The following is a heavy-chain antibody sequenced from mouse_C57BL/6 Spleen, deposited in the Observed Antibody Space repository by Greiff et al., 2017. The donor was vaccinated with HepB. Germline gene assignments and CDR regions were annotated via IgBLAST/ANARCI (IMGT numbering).Heavy chain of an antibody. D-gene: IGHD3-1*01. V-gene: IGHV1-42*01. CDR3: ARSGLFDY. CDR1: GYSFTGYY. CDR2: INPSTGGT. Sequence: VQLQQSGPELVKPGASVKISCKASGYSFTGYYMNWVKQSPEKSLEWIGEINPSTGGTTYNQKFKAKATLTVDKSSSTAYMQLKRLTSEDSAVYYCARSGLFDYWGQGTTLTVSS. J-gene: IGHJ2*01.